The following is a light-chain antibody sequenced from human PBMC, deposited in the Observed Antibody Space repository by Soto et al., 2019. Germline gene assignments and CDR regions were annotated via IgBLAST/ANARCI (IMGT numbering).Light chain of an antibody. CDR2: YAS. V-gene: IGKV3-15*01. CDR3: LQYNNWPPIT. J-gene: IGKJ5*01. CDR1: QSVSNN. Sequence: EIMMTQSPATLSVSPGERATLSCRASQSVSNNLAWYQQKPGQAPRLLIYYASTRATGIPARFSGSGSGTEFDLTNRRLQSEDFALNCRLQYNNWPPITLGKGTRLEIK.